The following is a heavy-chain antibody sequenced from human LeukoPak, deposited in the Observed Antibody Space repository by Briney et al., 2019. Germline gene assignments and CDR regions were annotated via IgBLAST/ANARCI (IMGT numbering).Heavy chain of an antibody. D-gene: IGHD6-19*01. CDR2: ISAYNGNT. CDR1: GYTFTSYG. J-gene: IGHJ4*02. V-gene: IGHV1-18*01. CDR3: ARQTIIAVAGYPDY. Sequence: ASVKVSCKASGYTFTSYGISWVRQAPGQGLEWMGWISAYNGNTNYAQKLQGRVTMTTDTSTSTAYMELRSLRSDDTAVYYCARQTIIAVAGYPDYWGQGTLVTVSS.